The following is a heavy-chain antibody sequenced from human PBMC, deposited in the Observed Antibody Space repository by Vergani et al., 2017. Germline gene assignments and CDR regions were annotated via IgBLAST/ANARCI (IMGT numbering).Heavy chain of an antibody. CDR2: IYSGGST. J-gene: IGHJ4*02. CDR3: ARGRIAAAGTDY. Sequence: EVQLVETGGGLIQPGGSLRLSCAASGFTVSSNYMSWVRQAPGKGLEWVSVIYSGGSTYYADSVKGRFTISRDNSKNTLYLQMNSLRAENTAVYYCARGRIAAAGTDYWGQGTLVTVSS. CDR1: GFTVSSNY. V-gene: IGHV3-53*02. D-gene: IGHD6-13*01.